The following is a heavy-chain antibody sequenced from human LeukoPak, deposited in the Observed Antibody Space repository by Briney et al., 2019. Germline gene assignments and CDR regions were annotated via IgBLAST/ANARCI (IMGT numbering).Heavy chain of an antibody. Sequence: GGSLRLSCAASGFTFSSYGMHWVRQAPGKGLEWVAFIPSDGSNKYYADSVKGRFTISRDNSKNTLYLQMNSLGTEDTAVYYCAKGDGWGQGTLVTVSS. J-gene: IGHJ4*02. V-gene: IGHV3-30*02. CDR2: IPSDGSNK. D-gene: IGHD5-24*01. CDR1: GFTFSSYG. CDR3: AKGDG.